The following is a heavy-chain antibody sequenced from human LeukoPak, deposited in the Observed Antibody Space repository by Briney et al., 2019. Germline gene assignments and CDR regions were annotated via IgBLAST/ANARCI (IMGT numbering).Heavy chain of an antibody. CDR1: GFTVSSNY. V-gene: IGHV3-66*01. Sequence: PGGSLRVSCAASGFTVSSNYMSWVRQAPGKGLEWVSVIYSGGSTYYADSVKGRFTISRDNSKNTLDLQMNSLRAEDTAVYYCAIASLGDYGMDVWGQGTTVTVSS. D-gene: IGHD3-10*01. CDR3: AIASLGDYGMDV. J-gene: IGHJ6*02. CDR2: IYSGGST.